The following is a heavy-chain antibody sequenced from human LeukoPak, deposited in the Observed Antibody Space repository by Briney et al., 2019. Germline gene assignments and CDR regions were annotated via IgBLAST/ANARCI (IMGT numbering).Heavy chain of an antibody. V-gene: IGHV3-30*02. J-gene: IGHJ4*02. CDR3: AKGRGQAVAGSKVGFDS. D-gene: IGHD6-19*01. CDR1: GFTFSSYG. CDR2: IRYDGSNK. Sequence: GGSLRLSCAASGFTFSSYGMHWVRQAPGKGLEWVAFIRYDGSNKYYADSVKGRFIISRDNSKNTLHLQMNTLRADDTAVYYCAKGRGQAVAGSKVGFDSWGQGTLVTVSS.